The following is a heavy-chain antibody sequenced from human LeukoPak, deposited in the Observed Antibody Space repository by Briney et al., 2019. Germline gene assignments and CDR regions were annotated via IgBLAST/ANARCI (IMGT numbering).Heavy chain of an antibody. J-gene: IGHJ6*02. CDR2: IYYSGST. CDR1: GGSISSGGCC. V-gene: IGHV4-31*03. Sequence: PSETLSLTCTVSGGSISSGGCCWSWIRQHPGKGLEWIGYIYYSGSTYYNPSLKSRVTISVDTSKNQFSLKLSSVTAADTAVYYCARESSVVVPAATPYGMDVWGQGTTVTVSS. CDR3: ARESSVVVPAATPYGMDV. D-gene: IGHD2-2*01.